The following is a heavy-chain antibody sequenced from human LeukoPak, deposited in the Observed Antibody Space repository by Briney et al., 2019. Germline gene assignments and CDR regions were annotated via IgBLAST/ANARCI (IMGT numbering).Heavy chain of an antibody. J-gene: IGHJ4*02. V-gene: IGHV3-20*04. D-gene: IGHD5-18*01. CDR2: INWNGGST. CDR3: ATLPNYSYGHPYYFDY. CDR1: GFTVSSNY. Sequence: GGSLRLSCAASGFTVSSNYMNWVRQAPGKGLEWVSGINWNGGSTGYADSVKGRFTISRDNAKNSLYLQMNSLRAEDTAVYYCATLPNYSYGHPYYFDYWGQGTLVTVSS.